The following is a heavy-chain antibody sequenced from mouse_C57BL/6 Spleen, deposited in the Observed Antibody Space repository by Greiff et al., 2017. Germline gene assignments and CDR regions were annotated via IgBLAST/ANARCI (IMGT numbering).Heavy chain of an antibody. Sequence: VQLQQSGPELVKPGASVKISCKASGYAFSGSWMNWVKQRPGKGLEWIGRIYPGDGDTNYNGKFKGKATLTADKSSSTAYMQLSSLTSEDSAVYFCANDYYGSRHAMDYWGQGTSVTVSS. CDR1: GYAFSGSW. CDR3: ANDYYGSRHAMDY. CDR2: IYPGDGDT. J-gene: IGHJ4*01. V-gene: IGHV1-82*01. D-gene: IGHD1-1*01.